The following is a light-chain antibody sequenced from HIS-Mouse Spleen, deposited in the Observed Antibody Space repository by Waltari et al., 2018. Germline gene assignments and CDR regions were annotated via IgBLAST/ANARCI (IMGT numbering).Light chain of an antibody. CDR2: DVS. Sequence: VSGSPGQSITISCTGTSSDVGGYNYVSWYQQHPGKAPKLMIYDVSNRPSGVSNRFSGSKSGNTASLTISGLQAEDEADYYCSSYTSSSTLEVVFGGGTKLTVL. CDR1: SSDVGGYNY. CDR3: SSYTSSSTLEVV. J-gene: IGLJ2*01. V-gene: IGLV2-14*03.